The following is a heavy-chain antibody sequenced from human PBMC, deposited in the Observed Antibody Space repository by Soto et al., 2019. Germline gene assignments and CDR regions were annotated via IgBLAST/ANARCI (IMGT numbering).Heavy chain of an antibody. CDR1: GGSISSSSYY. J-gene: IGHJ4*02. V-gene: IGHV4-39*01. D-gene: IGHD2-21*02. CDR3: ARLNIVVVTAPYYFDY. CDR2: IYYSGST. Sequence: LSLTCTVSGGSISSSSYYWGWIRQPPGKGLEWIGSIYYSGSTYYNPSLKSRVTISVDTSKNQFSLKLSSVTAADTAVYYCARLNIVVVTAPYYFDYWGQGTLVTVSS.